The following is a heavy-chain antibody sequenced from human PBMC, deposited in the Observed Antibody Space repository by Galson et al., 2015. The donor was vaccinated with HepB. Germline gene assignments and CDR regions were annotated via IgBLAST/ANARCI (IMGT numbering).Heavy chain of an antibody. D-gene: IGHD6-19*01. Sequence: SLRLSCAASGFTFGDYAMSWVRQAPGKGLEWVGFIRSKAYGGTTEYAASVNGRFTISRDDSKSIAYLQMNSLKTEDTAVYYCTRDMDVYYSGRDAFDIWGQGTMVTVSS. V-gene: IGHV3-49*04. CDR2: IRSKAYGGTT. CDR3: TRDMDVYYSGRDAFDI. CDR1: GFTFGDYA. J-gene: IGHJ3*02.